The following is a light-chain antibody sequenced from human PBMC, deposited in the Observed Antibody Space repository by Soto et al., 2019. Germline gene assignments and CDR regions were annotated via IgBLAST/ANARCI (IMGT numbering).Light chain of an antibody. V-gene: IGKV3-20*01. CDR2: GAS. Sequence: EIVLTQSPGTLSLSPGERATLSCRASQSVSSSYLAWYQQKPGQAPRLLIYGASSRATGIPDRFSGSGSGTDFTLTISRLEPEEFAVYYCQQYGSSPVTFGPGNNVDIK. J-gene: IGKJ3*01. CDR1: QSVSSSY. CDR3: QQYGSSPVT.